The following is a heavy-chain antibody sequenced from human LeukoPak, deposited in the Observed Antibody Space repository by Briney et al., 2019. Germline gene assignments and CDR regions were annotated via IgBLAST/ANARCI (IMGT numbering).Heavy chain of an antibody. CDR1: GYNFNEYW. V-gene: IGHV5-51*01. CDR2: IYPGDSDT. Sequence: GESLKISCQCSGYNFNEYWVAWVRQMPGKGLEWMGMIYPGDSDTRYSPSFQGQVTISADKSIRTAYLQWSSLKASDTAMYYCYRANMITFGGEDYWGQGTLVTVSS. CDR3: YRANMITFGGEDY. J-gene: IGHJ4*02. D-gene: IGHD3-16*01.